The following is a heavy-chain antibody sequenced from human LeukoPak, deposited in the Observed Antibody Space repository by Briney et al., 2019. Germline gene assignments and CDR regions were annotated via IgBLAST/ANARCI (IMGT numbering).Heavy chain of an antibody. CDR1: GGPFSGYY. D-gene: IGHD3-10*01. V-gene: IGHV4-34*01. CDR3: ARGLLRSELLWFGELTGYNWFDP. CDR2: INHRGST. J-gene: IGHJ5*02. Sequence: PSETLSLTCAVYGGPFSGYYWSWIRQPPGKGLVCIGKINHRGSTNYNPSLKSRVTISVDTSKDQFSLKLSSVTAADTAVYYCARGLLRSELLWFGELTGYNWFDPWGQGTLVTVSS.